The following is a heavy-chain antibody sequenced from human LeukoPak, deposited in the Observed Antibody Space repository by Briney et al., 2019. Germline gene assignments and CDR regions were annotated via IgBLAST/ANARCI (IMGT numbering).Heavy chain of an antibody. CDR1: GDSITSGHY. D-gene: IGHD3-3*01. Sequence: SETLSLTCAVSGDSITSGHYWGWIRQPPGKGLEWIGSIYHSGKTYYNPSLKRGVTISVDTSKNQFSLKLTSVTAADTAVYYCARMRWYYDFWSGYLDGFDVWGQGTMVTVSS. J-gene: IGHJ3*01. CDR2: IYHSGKT. CDR3: ARMRWYYDFWSGYLDGFDV. V-gene: IGHV4-38-2*01.